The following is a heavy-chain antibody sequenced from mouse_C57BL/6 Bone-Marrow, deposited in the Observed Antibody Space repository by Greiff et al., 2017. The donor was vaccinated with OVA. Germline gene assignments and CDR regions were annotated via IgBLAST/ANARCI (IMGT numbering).Heavy chain of an antibody. CDR2: ISSGSSTI. J-gene: IGHJ2*01. V-gene: IGHV5-17*01. CDR3: ARAWVLDY. D-gene: IGHD4-1*01. Sequence: EVKLVESGGGLVKPGGSLKLSCAASGFTFSDYGMHWVRPAPEKGLEWVAYISSGSSTIYYADTVKVRFTISRDNAKNTLFLQMTSLRSEDTAMYYCARAWVLDYWGQGTTLTVSS. CDR1: GFTFSDYG.